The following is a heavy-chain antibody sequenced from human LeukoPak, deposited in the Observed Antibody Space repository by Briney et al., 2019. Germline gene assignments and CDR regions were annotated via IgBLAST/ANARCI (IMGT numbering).Heavy chain of an antibody. D-gene: IGHD2-15*01. CDR1: GVSFSGYY. J-gene: IGHJ3*02. CDR2: INHSGRA. V-gene: IGHV4-34*01. CDR3: GRRRIFLRDAFDI. Sequence: SETLSLTCAVYGVSFSGYYWSWIRQAPGKGLEWIGEINHSGRANYNPSLKSRVITTVNTTKNEFLLKLSSVTDADTAVYYSGRRRIFLRDAFDICGERTMVTVSS.